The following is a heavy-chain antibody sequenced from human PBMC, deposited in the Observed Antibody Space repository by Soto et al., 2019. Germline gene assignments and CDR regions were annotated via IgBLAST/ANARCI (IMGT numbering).Heavy chain of an antibody. V-gene: IGHV1-18*01. J-gene: IGHJ4*02. Sequence: QVQLVQSGAEVKKPGASVKVSCKASGYTFTSYGISWVRQAPGQGLEWMRWISAYNGNTNYAQKLQGRVTMTTDTSTSTAYMELRSLRSDDTAVYYCARDERTNYDFWSGSLPYFDYWGQGTLVTVSS. D-gene: IGHD3-3*01. CDR3: ARDERTNYDFWSGSLPYFDY. CDR2: ISAYNGNT. CDR1: GYTFTSYG.